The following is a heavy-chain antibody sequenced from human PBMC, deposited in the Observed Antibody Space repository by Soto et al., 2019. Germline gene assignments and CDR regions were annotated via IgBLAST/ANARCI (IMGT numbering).Heavy chain of an antibody. Sequence: PGGSLRLSCAASGFTVSSNYMSWVRQAPGKGLEWVSVIYSGGSTYYADSVKGRFTISRDNSKNTLYLQMNSLRAEDTAVYYCARGLRSWTYHPLHAFDIWGQGTTVTVSS. CDR2: IYSGGST. V-gene: IGHV3-66*01. D-gene: IGHD6-13*01. CDR3: ARGLRSWTYHPLHAFDI. CDR1: GFTVSSNY. J-gene: IGHJ3*02.